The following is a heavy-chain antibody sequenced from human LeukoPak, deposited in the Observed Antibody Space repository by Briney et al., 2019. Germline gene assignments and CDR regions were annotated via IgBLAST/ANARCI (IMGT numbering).Heavy chain of an antibody. J-gene: IGHJ4*02. V-gene: IGHV1-18*01. CDR2: ISAYNGNT. CDR3: ARDPDYGDYIYFDY. CDR1: GYTFTSHG. Sequence: GASVKVSCRASGYTFTSHGISWVRQAPGQGLEWMGWISAYNGNTNYAQKLQGRVTMTTDTSTSTAYMELRSLRSDDTAVYYCARDPDYGDYIYFDYWGQGTLVTVSS. D-gene: IGHD4-17*01.